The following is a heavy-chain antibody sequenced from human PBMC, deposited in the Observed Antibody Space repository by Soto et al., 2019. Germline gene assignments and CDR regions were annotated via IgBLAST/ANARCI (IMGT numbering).Heavy chain of an antibody. CDR2: IYWNDDK. Sequence: SGPTLVKPTQTLTLTCTFSGFSLSTSGVGVGWIRQPPGKALEWLALIYWNDDKRYSPSLKSRLTITKDTSKNQVVLTMTNMDPVDTATYYCAHRPRARGNGVYFDYWGQGTLVTVSS. CDR3: AHRPRARGNGVYFDY. D-gene: IGHD3-10*01. V-gene: IGHV2-5*01. J-gene: IGHJ4*02. CDR1: GFSLSTSGVG.